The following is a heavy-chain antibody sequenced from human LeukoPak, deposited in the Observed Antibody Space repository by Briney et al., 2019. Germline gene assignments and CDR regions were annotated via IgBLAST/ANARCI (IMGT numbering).Heavy chain of an antibody. CDR1: GESFSGYY. V-gene: IGHV4-34*01. J-gene: IGHJ4*02. CDR3: ARHKSSDSSGYYSPFDY. CDR2: VNHSGST. Sequence: SETLSLTCAVYGESFSGYYWTWIRQPPWKGLEWIGEVNHSGSTNYNPSLKSRVTLSVDTSKNQFSLKLSSVTAADTAVYYCARHKSSDSSGYYSPFDYWGQGTLVTVSS. D-gene: IGHD3-22*01.